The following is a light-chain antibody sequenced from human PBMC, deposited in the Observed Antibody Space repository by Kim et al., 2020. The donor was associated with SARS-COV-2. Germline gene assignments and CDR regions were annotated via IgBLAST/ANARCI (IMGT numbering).Light chain of an antibody. CDR1: ESGVGGYSY. Sequence: ISCAGPESGVGGYSYVSWFQQRPVKTPRLIIFDINRRPSAVSDRLSGSESGNTASLTVAELQAEGEADYYCSSYGGSSNLIFGGGTQLTVL. V-gene: IGLV2-8*01. J-gene: IGLJ2*01. CDR3: SSYGGSSNLI. CDR2: DIN.